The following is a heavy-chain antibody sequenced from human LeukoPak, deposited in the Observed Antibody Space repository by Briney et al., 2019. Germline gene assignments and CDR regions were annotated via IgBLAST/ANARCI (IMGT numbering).Heavy chain of an antibody. CDR3: AKERVTMDV. J-gene: IGHJ6*04. Sequence: GGSLRLSCAASGFTLSSYAMSWVRQAPGEGLEWVLGIVVSGGSTYYADSVKGRFTISRDNSKNTLHLQMNSLRAEDTAVYYCAKERVTMDVWGKGTTVTVSS. CDR1: GFTLSSYA. CDR2: IVVSGGST. V-gene: IGHV3-23*01.